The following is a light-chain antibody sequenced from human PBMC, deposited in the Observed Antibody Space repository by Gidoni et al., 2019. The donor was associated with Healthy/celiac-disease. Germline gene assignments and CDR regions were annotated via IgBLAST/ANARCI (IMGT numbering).Light chain of an antibody. CDR1: QSLLHSNGYNY. Sequence: DIVLTQSPLSLPVTPGEPASISSRSSQSLLHSNGYNYLDWYLQKPGQSPQLLIYLGSNRASGVPERFSGSGSGTDVTLKISRVEAEDVGVYYCMQALQTPRYTFGQGTKLEIK. CDR2: LGS. V-gene: IGKV2-28*01. CDR3: MQALQTPRYT. J-gene: IGKJ2*01.